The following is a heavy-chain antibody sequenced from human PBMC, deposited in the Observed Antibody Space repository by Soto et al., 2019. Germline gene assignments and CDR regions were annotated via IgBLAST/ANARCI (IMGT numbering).Heavy chain of an antibody. CDR3: ARSLPSPDFSNRHALGV. J-gene: IGHJ6*02. D-gene: IGHD3-3*01. Sequence: GSLRLSCAASGFAFSAYTLHWVRQAPGKGLEWVAVIGADGVTKFYADSVEGRFSISRDNSKNTLHLQMDSLSAGDTAFYYCARSLPSPDFSNRHALGVWGRGTTVTVSS. CDR2: IGADGVTK. V-gene: IGHV3-30-3*01. CDR1: GFAFSAYT.